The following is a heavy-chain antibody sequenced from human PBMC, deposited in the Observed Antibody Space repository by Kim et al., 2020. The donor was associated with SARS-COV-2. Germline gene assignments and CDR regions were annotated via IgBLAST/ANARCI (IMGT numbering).Heavy chain of an antibody. CDR1: GYTLTELS. CDR3: ATDRTVVTPWYFDL. V-gene: IGHV1-24*01. J-gene: IGHJ2*01. Sequence: ASVKVSCKVSGYTLTELSMHWVRQAPGKGLEWMGGFDPEDGETIYAQKFQGRVTMTEDTSTDTAYMELSSLRSEDTAVYHCATDRTVVTPWYFDLWGRGTLVTVSS. D-gene: IGHD2-15*01. CDR2: FDPEDGET.